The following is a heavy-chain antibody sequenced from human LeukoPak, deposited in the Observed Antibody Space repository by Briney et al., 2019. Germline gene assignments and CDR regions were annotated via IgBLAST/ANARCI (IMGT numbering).Heavy chain of an antibody. CDR2: INPNIGGT. D-gene: IGHD6-19*01. V-gene: IGHV1-2*06. Sequence: ASVKVSCKASGYTFTGYYMHWVRQAPGQGLEWMGRINPNIGGTNYAQKFQGRVTMTRDTSISTAYMELSRLRSDDTAVYYCARVGPPGIAVADTNWGQGTLVTVSS. CDR1: GYTFTGYY. J-gene: IGHJ4*02. CDR3: ARVGPPGIAVADTN.